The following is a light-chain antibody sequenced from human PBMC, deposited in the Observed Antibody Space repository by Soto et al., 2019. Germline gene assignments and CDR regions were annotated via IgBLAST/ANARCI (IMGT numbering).Light chain of an antibody. J-gene: IGKJ4*01. CDR3: QQYGRSPLP. CDR1: QTVISNY. V-gene: IGKV3-20*01. CDR2: GSS. Sequence: EIVLTQSPGTLSLSPGARATLSCRASQTVISNYVAWYQQKPGQAPRLLIYGSSSSATGIPDRLHGSGSWTDFNLNINRLESEDFAVYYCQQYGRSPLPFGGGAKVEIK.